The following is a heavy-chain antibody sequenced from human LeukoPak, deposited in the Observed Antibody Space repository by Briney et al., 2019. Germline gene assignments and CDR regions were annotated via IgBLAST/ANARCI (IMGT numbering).Heavy chain of an antibody. Sequence: NASETLSLTCTVSGGSISSYYWSWIRQPPGKGLEWIGYIYYSGSANYNPSLKSRVTISVDTSKNQFSLKLSSVTAADTAVYYCARDPHYYDSSGLLEDIWGQGTMVTVSS. J-gene: IGHJ3*02. CDR2: IYYSGSA. CDR1: GGSISSYY. CDR3: ARDPHYYDSSGLLEDI. D-gene: IGHD3-22*01. V-gene: IGHV4-59*01.